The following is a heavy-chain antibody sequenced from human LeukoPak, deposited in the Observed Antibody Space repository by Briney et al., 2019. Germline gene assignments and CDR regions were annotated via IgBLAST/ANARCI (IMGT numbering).Heavy chain of an antibody. Sequence: NPSETLSLTCTVSGGSIRSSYYYWSWIRQPPGKGLEWIGEINHSGSTNYNPSLKSRVTISVDTSKNQFSLKLSSVTAADTAVYYCARVDTEIAVPGFDPWGQGTLVTVSS. D-gene: IGHD6-19*01. J-gene: IGHJ5*02. CDR2: INHSGST. V-gene: IGHV4-39*07. CDR1: GGSIRSSYYY. CDR3: ARVDTEIAVPGFDP.